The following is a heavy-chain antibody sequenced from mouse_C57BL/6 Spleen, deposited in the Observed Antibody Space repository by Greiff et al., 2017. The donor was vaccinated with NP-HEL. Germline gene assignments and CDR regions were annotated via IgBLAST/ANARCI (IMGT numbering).Heavy chain of an antibody. J-gene: IGHJ4*01. CDR3: ARCGNYPYAMDY. D-gene: IGHD2-1*01. V-gene: IGHV1-55*01. CDR2: IYPGSGST. CDR1: GYTFTSYW. Sequence: QVQLQQSGAELVKPGASVKMSCKASGYTFTSYWITWVKQRPGQGLEWIGDIYPGSGSTNYNEKFKSKATLTVDTSSSTAYMQLSSLTSEDSAVYYCARCGNYPYAMDYWGQGTSVTVSS.